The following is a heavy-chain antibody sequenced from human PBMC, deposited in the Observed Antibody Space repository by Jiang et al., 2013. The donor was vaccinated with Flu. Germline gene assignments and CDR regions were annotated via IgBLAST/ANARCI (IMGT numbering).Heavy chain of an antibody. CDR1: GYIFSDYN. D-gene: IGHD2/OR15-2a*01. Sequence: SGAEVKKPGATVKISCKVSGYIFSDYNMYWVKQAPGEGLEWVGRIDPKDGDTVYAGKFQGRVTLSADTSIDTAYMELRGLRSEDTALYYCTTHPGPYGRVYGSDHWGRGTLVTVSS. V-gene: IGHV1-69-2*01. J-gene: IGHJ4*02. CDR2: IDPKDGDT. CDR3: TTHPGPYGRVYGSDH.